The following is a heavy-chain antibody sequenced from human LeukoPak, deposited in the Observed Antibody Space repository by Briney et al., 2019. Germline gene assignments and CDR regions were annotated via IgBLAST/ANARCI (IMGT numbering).Heavy chain of an antibody. D-gene: IGHD2-15*01. CDR2: VSGDGSIT. Sequence: GGSLRLSCAASGFTYSSNWMHWVRQAPGKGLVWVSRVSGDGSITYYADSVKGRFSISRDNAKNSLHLQMSSLRAEDTAMYYCVTHTWWIKIWGQGTMVTVSS. CDR3: VTHTWWIKI. J-gene: IGHJ3*02. V-gene: IGHV3-74*01. CDR1: GFTYSSNW.